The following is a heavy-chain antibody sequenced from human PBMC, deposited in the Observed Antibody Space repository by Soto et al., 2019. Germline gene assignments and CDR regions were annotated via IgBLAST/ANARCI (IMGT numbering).Heavy chain of an antibody. CDR3: ARDWLTSGTKSLLFDY. Sequence: GGSLRLSCAASGFTFSSYWMSWVRQAPGKGLEWVANIKQDGSEKYYVDSVKGRFTISRDNAKNSLYLQMNSLRAEDTAVYYCARDWLTSGTKSLLFDYWGQGTLVTVSS. CDR2: IKQDGSEK. D-gene: IGHD1-1*01. CDR1: GFTFSSYW. J-gene: IGHJ4*02. V-gene: IGHV3-7*01.